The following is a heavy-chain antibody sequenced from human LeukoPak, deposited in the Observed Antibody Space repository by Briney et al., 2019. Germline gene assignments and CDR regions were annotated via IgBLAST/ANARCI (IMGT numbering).Heavy chain of an antibody. V-gene: IGHV1-2*02. CDR2: TNPKSGGT. J-gene: IGHJ4*02. D-gene: IGHD5-24*01. CDR3: ARDRGGMATIKVLGY. CDR1: GYTFTVYY. Sequence: ASVSVSFKASGYTFTVYYMHWVGQAPGQGGEGMGWTNPKSGGTNYTQKFQGRGTITRERAISTDYMEVSRLRSDDTAVYYCARDRGGMATIKVLGYWGQGTLVTVSS.